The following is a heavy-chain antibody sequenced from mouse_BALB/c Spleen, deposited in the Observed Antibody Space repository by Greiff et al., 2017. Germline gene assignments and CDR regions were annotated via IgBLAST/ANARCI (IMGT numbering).Heavy chain of an antibody. D-gene: IGHD3-1*01. CDR1: GYSITSGYS. CDR3: ARESSGYPHYYAMDY. J-gene: IGHJ4*01. CDR2: IHYSGST. Sequence: EVKLMESGPDLVKPSQSLSLTCTVTGYSITSGYSWHWIRQFPGNKLEWMGYIHYSGSTNYNPSLKSRISITRDTSKNQFFLQLNSVTTEDTATYYCARESSGYPHYYAMDYWGQGTSVTVSS. V-gene: IGHV3-1*02.